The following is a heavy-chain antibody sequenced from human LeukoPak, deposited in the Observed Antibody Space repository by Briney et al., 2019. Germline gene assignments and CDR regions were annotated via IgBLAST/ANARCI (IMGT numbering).Heavy chain of an antibody. CDR2: IWYDGSQE. Sequence: GGSLRLSCAASGFTFSNHGMHWVREAPGKGLEWVANIWYDGSQEYYADTVKGRFTISRDISKNTLYLQMNSLRAEDTAVYYCARDLAAARLDFRGQGTLVTVSS. D-gene: IGHD6-6*01. J-gene: IGHJ4*02. CDR3: ARDLAAARLDF. V-gene: IGHV3-33*01. CDR1: GFTFSNHG.